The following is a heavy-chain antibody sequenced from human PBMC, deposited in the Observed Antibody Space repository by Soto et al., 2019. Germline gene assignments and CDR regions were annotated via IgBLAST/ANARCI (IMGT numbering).Heavy chain of an antibody. J-gene: IGHJ4*02. V-gene: IGHV1-69*01. Sequence: QVQLVQSGAEVKKPGSSVKVSCKASGGTFSSYAISWVRQAPGQGLEWMGGIIPIFGTANYAQKFQGRVTITADESTSTAYMELSSLRSEDTAVYYCASLSTNYYDSSGYYYRPPFDYWGQGTLVTVSS. CDR3: ASLSTNYYDSSGYYYRPPFDY. D-gene: IGHD3-22*01. CDR2: IIPIFGTA. CDR1: GGTFSSYA.